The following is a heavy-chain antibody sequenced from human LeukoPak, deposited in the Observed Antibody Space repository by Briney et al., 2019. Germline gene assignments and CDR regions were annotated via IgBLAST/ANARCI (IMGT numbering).Heavy chain of an antibody. J-gene: IGHJ4*02. V-gene: IGHV3-21*01. CDR1: GFTFSNYW. D-gene: IGHD3-10*01. CDR2: ISSSSSYI. CDR3: ARAHGSGSLFDY. Sequence: GGSLRLSCEVSGFTFSNYWMMWVRQAPGKGLEWVSSISSSSSYIYYADSVKGRFTISRDNAKNSLYLQMNSLRAEDTAVYYCARAHGSGSLFDYWGQGTLVTVSS.